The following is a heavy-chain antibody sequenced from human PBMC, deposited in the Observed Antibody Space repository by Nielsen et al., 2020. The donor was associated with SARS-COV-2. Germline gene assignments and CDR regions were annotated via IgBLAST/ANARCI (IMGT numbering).Heavy chain of an antibody. CDR3: ATLPGDAFDI. V-gene: IGHV3-7*03. J-gene: IGHJ3*02. CDR1: GFTFSSYW. Sequence: GESLKISCAASGFTFSSYWMSWVRQAPGKGLEWVANIKEDGSEKYYVDSVKGRFSISRDNAKNSLYLQMNSLRAEDTALYHCATLPGDAFDIWGQGTMVTVSS. D-gene: IGHD3-16*02. CDR2: IKEDGSEK.